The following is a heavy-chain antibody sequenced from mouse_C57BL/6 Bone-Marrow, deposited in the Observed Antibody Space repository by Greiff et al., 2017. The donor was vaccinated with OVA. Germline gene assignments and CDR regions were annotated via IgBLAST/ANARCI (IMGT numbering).Heavy chain of an antibody. V-gene: IGHV14-3*01. J-gene: IGHJ4*01. Sequence: EVKLVESVAELVRPGASVKLSCTASGFNIKNTYMHWVKQRPEQGLEWIGRIDPANGNTKYAPKFQGKATITADTSSNTAYLQLSSLTAEDTAIYYCALPTTVVAKYYAMDDWGQGTSVTVSS. CDR1: GFNIKNTY. D-gene: IGHD1-1*01. CDR2: IDPANGNT. CDR3: ALPTTVVAKYYAMDD.